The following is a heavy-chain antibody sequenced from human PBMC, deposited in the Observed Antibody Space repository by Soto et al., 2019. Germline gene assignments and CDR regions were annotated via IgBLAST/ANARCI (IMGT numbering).Heavy chain of an antibody. CDR1: GYTFTSYV. J-gene: IGHJ6*02. V-gene: IGHV1-18*01. CDR2: ISTYNGDT. Sequence: ASVKVSCKASGYTFTSYVISWVRQSPGQGLEWMGWISTYNGDTNYAQKVQGRVTMTTDTSTSTAFMELMSLRSDDTAVYYCARSGSVTYYYYGLDVWGQGTTVTVSS. CDR3: ARSGSVTYYYYGLDV. D-gene: IGHD4-17*01.